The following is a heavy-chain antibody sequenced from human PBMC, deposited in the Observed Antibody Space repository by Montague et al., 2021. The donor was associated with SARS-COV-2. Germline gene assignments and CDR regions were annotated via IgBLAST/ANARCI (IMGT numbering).Heavy chain of an antibody. D-gene: IGHD3-3*01. CDR3: AKDLTIFGVVIETNYYYYYGMDV. V-gene: IGHV3-30*18. Sequence: SLRLSCAASGFTFSSYGMRWVRQAPGKGLERVAVISYDGSNKYYSDSVTGRFTISSDNSKNTLYLQMNSLRAEDTAVYYCAKDLTIFGVVIETNYYYYYGMDVWGQGTTVTVSS. J-gene: IGHJ6*02. CDR1: GFTFSSYG. CDR2: ISYDGSNK.